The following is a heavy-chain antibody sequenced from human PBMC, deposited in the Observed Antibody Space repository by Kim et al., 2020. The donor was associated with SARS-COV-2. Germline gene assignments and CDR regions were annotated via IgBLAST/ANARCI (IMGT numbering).Heavy chain of an antibody. CDR1: GGSISSSSYY. CDR3: ARDRGVAGTIPLDY. J-gene: IGHJ4*01. D-gene: IGHD6-19*01. CDR2: IYYSGST. V-gene: IGHV4-39*07. Sequence: SETLSLTCTVSGGSISSSSYYWGWIRQPPGKGLEWIGSIYYSGSTYYNPSLKSRVTISVDTSKNQFSLKLSSVTAADTAVYYCARDRGVAGTIPLDYWG.